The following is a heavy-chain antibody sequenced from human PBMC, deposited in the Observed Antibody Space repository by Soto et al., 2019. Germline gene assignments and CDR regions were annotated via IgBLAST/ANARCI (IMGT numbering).Heavy chain of an antibody. Sequence: GASVKVSCKASGYTFTSYYMHWVRQAPGQGLEWMGIINPSGGSTSYAQKFQGRVTMTRDTSTSTVYMELSSLRSEDTAVYYCARGGLTGTASSNAFDIWGQGTMVTVSS. CDR2: INPSGGST. J-gene: IGHJ3*02. CDR1: GYTFTSYY. V-gene: IGHV1-46*03. CDR3: ARGGLTGTASSNAFDI. D-gene: IGHD1-20*01.